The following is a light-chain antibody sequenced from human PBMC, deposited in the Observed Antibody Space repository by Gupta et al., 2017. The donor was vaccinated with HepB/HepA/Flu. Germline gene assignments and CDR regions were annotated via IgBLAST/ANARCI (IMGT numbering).Light chain of an antibody. Sequence: ALIQPASVSGTPGQQLTTTRTGTRSDGGGYNYVSWYQQHPGKAPKLMIYDVSNRPSRVSNRFSGSKSGNTASLTISGLQAEDEADYYCSSYTSSSTRDVVFGGGTKLTVL. CDR2: DVS. V-gene: IGLV2-14*01. CDR1: RSDGGGYNY. J-gene: IGLJ2*01. CDR3: SSYTSSSTRDVV.